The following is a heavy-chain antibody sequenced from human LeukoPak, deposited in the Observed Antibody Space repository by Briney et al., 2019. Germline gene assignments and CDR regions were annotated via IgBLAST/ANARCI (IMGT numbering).Heavy chain of an antibody. J-gene: IGHJ3*02. CDR2: IGGSNTNT. CDR3: AKDRVGPAAFDI. D-gene: IGHD3-16*01. Sequence: GGTLRLSCATSGLTFSNSGMSWVRQAPGKGLEWVSSIGGSNTNTYYADSVKGRFTISRDNSKSTVSLQMSSLRAEDTAVYYCAKDRVGPAAFDIWGQGTMVTVSS. CDR1: GLTFSNSG. V-gene: IGHV3-23*01.